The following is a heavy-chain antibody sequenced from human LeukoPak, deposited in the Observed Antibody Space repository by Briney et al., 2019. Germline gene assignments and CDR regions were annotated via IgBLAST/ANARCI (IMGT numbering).Heavy chain of an antibody. CDR2: INPSGGST. V-gene: IGHV1-46*01. J-gene: IGHJ4*02. CDR3: ARVPALDYGDPQGPFDY. D-gene: IGHD4-17*01. Sequence: SVEVSCKASGYTFTSYYMHWVRQAPGQGLEWIGIINPSGGSTSYAQKFQGRVTMTRDTSTSTVCMELSSLRSEDTAVYYCARVPALDYGDPQGPFDYWGQGTLVTVSS. CDR1: GYTFTSYY.